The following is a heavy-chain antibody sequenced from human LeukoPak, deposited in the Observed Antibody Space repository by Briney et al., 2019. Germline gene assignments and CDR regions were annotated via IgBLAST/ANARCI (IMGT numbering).Heavy chain of an antibody. D-gene: IGHD2-8*01. J-gene: IGHJ5*02. Sequence: GESLKISCQGGGDNFNNYWIVWVRQVPGKGMQWMGVIYLDDSETKYSPSFQGQVTISADKSISTAYLQWSSLKASDTAMYYCARNQEYRTNGVCYGWFDPWGQGTLVTVSS. V-gene: IGHV5-51*01. CDR2: IYLDDSET. CDR1: GDNFNNYW. CDR3: ARNQEYRTNGVCYGWFDP.